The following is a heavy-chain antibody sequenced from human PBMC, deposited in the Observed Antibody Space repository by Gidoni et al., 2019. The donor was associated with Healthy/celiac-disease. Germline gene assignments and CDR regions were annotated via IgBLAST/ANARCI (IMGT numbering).Heavy chain of an antibody. J-gene: IGHJ6*02. CDR1: GFTFISYA. D-gene: IGHD2-21*02. CDR3: AKGPYCGGDCYSLLVYYYYGMDV. Sequence: EVQLLESGGGLVQSGGSLRLSCAASGFTFISYAMRWVRQAPGKGLEWVSAISGSGGSTYYADSVKGRFTISRDNSKNTLYLQMNSLRAEDTAVYYCAKGPYCGGDCYSLLVYYYYGMDVWGQGTTVTVSS. CDR2: ISGSGGST. V-gene: IGHV3-23*01.